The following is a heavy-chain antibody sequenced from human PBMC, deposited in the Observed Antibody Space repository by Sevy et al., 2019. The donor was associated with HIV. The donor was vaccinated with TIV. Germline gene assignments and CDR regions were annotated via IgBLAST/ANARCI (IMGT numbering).Heavy chain of an antibody. J-gene: IGHJ3*02. D-gene: IGHD2-2*01. Sequence: GGSLRLSCNASGITFSTSVMNWVRQSPDRGLEWVSSISGDTYYTHYADSMRGRFIVSRDNAENSLFLEMNSLTVEDTAVYYCTRASLLGYCSTTGCYYAFDIWGPGTVVTVSS. CDR1: GITFSTSV. V-gene: IGHV3-21*01. CDR2: ISGDTYYT. CDR3: TRASLLGYCSTTGCYYAFDI.